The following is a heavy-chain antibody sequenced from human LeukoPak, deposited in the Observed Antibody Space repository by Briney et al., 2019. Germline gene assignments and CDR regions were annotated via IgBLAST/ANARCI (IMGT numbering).Heavy chain of an antibody. CDR2: IKQDGSEK. Sequence: GGSLRLSCAASGFTFSSYWMSWVRQAPGKGLEWVANIKQDGSEKYYVDSVKGRFTISRDNAKNSLYLQMNSLRAEDTAVYYCARVGYCSSTSCYRLDPWGQGTLVTTSS. V-gene: IGHV3-7*01. J-gene: IGHJ5*02. CDR1: GFTFSSYW. D-gene: IGHD2-2*01. CDR3: ARVGYCSSTSCYRLDP.